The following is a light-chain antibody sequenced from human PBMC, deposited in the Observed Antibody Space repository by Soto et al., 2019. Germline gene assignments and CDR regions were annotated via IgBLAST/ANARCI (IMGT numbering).Light chain of an antibody. CDR1: QSISSY. V-gene: IGKV1-39*01. Sequence: DIQMTQSPSSLSASVGDRVTITCRANQSISSYLNWYQHKPGKAPKLLIYAASSLQTGVPSRFSGSRSGTDFALTISSLQREDFATYYCQQTDTFPRTFGQGTKVEMK. J-gene: IGKJ1*01. CDR3: QQTDTFPRT. CDR2: AAS.